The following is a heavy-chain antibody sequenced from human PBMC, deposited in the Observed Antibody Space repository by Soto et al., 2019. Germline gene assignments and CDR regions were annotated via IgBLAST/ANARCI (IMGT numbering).Heavy chain of an antibody. V-gene: IGHV1-18*01. D-gene: IGHD2-2*01. Sequence: QVQLVQSGAEVKKPGASVQVSCRASGYTFTHFGVTWVRRAPGQGLEWMGWISAYTATPNYAQKFQGRVTMTIDTSTSTAYIELRSLTSDDPAVYYCARVIPGVEAWFDPWGQGALCTVSS. CDR3: ARVIPGVEAWFDP. CDR1: GYTFTHFG. J-gene: IGHJ5*02. CDR2: ISAYTATP.